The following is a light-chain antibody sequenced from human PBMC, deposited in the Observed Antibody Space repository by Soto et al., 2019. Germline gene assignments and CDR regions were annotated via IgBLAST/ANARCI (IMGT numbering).Light chain of an antibody. CDR1: QSVSSNY. J-gene: IGKJ2*01. CDR2: GGS. CDR3: QHYGGSPPNT. V-gene: IGKV3-20*01. Sequence: EIVLTQSPGTLSLSPGERATLSCRASQSVSSNYLAWYQQKPGQAPRLLIYGGSSRATGIPDRFSGSGSWPDFTLTISRLEPEDFAVYYCQHYGGSPPNTFGQGTKLETK.